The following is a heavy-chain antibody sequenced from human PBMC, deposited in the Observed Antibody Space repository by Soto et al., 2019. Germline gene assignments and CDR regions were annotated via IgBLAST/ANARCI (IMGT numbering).Heavy chain of an antibody. CDR3: ARVNYYDSSGYYKGGGGFDY. CDR2: IYSGGST. Sequence: GGSLRLSCAASGFAVSSNYMSWVRQAPGKGLEWVSVIYSGGSTYYADSVKGRFTISRDNSKNTLYLQMNSLRAEDTAVYYCARVNYYDSSGYYKGGGGFDYWGQGTLVTVSS. V-gene: IGHV3-53*01. D-gene: IGHD3-22*01. CDR1: GFAVSSNY. J-gene: IGHJ4*02.